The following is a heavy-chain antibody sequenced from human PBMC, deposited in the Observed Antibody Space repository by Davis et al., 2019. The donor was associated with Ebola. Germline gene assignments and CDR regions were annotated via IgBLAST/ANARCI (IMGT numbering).Heavy chain of an antibody. CDR2: IKQDGSEK. V-gene: IGHV3-7*03. CDR3: ARGRDGYNFRY. J-gene: IGHJ4*02. Sequence: GESLKISCAASGFTFSSYWMSWVRQAPGKGLEWVANIKQDGSEKYYVDSVKGRFTISRDNAKNSLYLQMNSLRAEDTAVYYCARGRDGYNFRYWGQGTLVTVSS. D-gene: IGHD5-24*01. CDR1: GFTFSSYW.